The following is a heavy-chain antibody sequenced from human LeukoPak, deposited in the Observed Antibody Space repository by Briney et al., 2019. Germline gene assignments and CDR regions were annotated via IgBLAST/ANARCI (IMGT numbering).Heavy chain of an antibody. CDR2: INPSGGST. Sequence: ASVKVSCKASGYTFTSYYMHWVRQAPGQGLEWMGIINPSGGSTSYAQKFQGRVTMTRDTSTSTAYMELSSLRSEDTAVYYCARDRSYGSGGYYYYMDVWGKGTTVTVSS. V-gene: IGHV1-46*03. CDR1: GYTFTSYY. J-gene: IGHJ6*03. CDR3: ARDRSYGSGGYYYYMDV. D-gene: IGHD3-10*01.